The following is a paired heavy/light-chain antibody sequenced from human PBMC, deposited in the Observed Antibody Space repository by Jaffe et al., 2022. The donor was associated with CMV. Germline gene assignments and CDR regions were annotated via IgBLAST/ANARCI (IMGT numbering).Heavy chain of an antibody. Sequence: EVQLLESGGGLVQPGGSLSLSCAASGFTFSSSAMNWLRQAPGKGLEWVSAISGNGGTTYYADSVKGRFTISRDNSKNTMYLQIKSLRADDTAVYYCAKDKRSWVVTPDRFDYWGQGTLVTVSP. V-gene: IGHV3-23*01. CDR2: ISGNGGTT. J-gene: IGHJ4*02. D-gene: IGHD2-15*01. CDR3: AKDKRSWVVTPDRFDY. CDR1: GFTFSSSA.
Light chain of an antibody. Sequence: DIQMTQSPSSLSASVGDRVTITCQASQDINNYLNWYQQKPGKAPKLLIYDASNLETGVSSRFSGSGSGTDFTFTISSLQPEDIATYYCQQYDEVPRYTFGQGTKLDIK. V-gene: IGKV1-33*01. CDR2: DAS. CDR1: QDINNY. J-gene: IGKJ2*01. CDR3: QQYDEVPRYT.